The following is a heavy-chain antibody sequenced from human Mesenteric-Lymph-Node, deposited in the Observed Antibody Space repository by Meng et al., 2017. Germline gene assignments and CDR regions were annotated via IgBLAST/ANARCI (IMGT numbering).Heavy chain of an antibody. CDR1: GFTFSGSA. Sequence: GESLKISCAASGFTFSGSAMHWVRQASGKGLEWVGRIRSKANSYATAYAASVKGRFTISRDNAKNSLYLQMNSLRAEDTAVYYCAAVSYYYYGMDVWGQGTTVTVSS. V-gene: IGHV3-73*01. D-gene: IGHD6-25*01. CDR2: IRSKANSYAT. J-gene: IGHJ6*02. CDR3: AAVSYYYYGMDV.